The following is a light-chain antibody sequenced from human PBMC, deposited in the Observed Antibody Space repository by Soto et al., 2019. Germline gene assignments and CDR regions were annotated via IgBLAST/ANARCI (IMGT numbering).Light chain of an antibody. CDR2: DVS. J-gene: IGLJ1*01. CDR3: GSYAGSYTCV. Sequence: QSVLTQPRSVTGSPGQSVTISCTGTSSDVGGYNYVSWYQQHPGKAPKLMIYDVSKRPSGVPDRFSGSKSGNTASLTISGLQAEDEADYYCGSYAGSYTCVFGIGTKVTV. CDR1: SSDVGGYNY. V-gene: IGLV2-11*01.